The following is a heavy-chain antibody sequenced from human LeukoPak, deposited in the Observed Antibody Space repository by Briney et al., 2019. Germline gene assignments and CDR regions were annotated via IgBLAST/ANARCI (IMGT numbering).Heavy chain of an antibody. V-gene: IGHV1-2*06. D-gene: IGHD2-21*01. CDR3: ARVSMSCRAAYCVF. J-gene: IGHJ4*02. Sequence: ASVKVSCKASGYTFTGYYMHWVRHAPGHGLEWMVRINHNSGGTNYAQKFRGRVTMTRDTSISTAYMELSRLRSDDAAVSCAARVSMSCRAAYCVFWGQGTLVTVSS. CDR1: GYTFTGYY. CDR2: INHNSGGT.